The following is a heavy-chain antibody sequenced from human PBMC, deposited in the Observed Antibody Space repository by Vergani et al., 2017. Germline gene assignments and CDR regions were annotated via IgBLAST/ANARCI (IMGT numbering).Heavy chain of an antibody. V-gene: IGHV3-30*02. CDR1: GFTFSSYG. J-gene: IGHJ6*02. D-gene: IGHD2-8*01. Sequence: QVQLVESGGGVVQPGGSLRLSCAASGFTFSSYGMHWVRQAPGKGLEWVPFIRYDGSNKYYADSVKGRFTISRDNSKNTLYLQMNSLRAEDTAVYYCAHPVWMDVWGQGTTVTVSS. CDR3: AHPVWMDV. CDR2: IRYDGSNK.